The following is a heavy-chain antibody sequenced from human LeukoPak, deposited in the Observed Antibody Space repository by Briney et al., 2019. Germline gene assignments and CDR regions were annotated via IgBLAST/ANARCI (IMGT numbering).Heavy chain of an antibody. CDR1: GGSFSGYY. CDR3: ARVHIDKYYYDETTNFDI. CDR2: INHSGST. Sequence: SETLSLTCAVYGGSFSGYYWSWIRQPPGKGLEWIGEINHSGSTNYNPSLKSRVTISLETSKNQFSLKLSSLTAADTAVYYCARVHIDKYYYDETTNFDIWGQGTLVTVSS. V-gene: IGHV4-34*01. J-gene: IGHJ3*02. D-gene: IGHD3-22*01.